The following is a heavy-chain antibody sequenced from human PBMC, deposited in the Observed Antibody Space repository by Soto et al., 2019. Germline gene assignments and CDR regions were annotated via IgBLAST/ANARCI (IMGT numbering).Heavy chain of an antibody. CDR3: ASPGGGNLRHYYYYGMDV. V-gene: IGHV4-39*01. Sequence: QLQLQESGPGLVKPSETLSLTCTVSGGSISSSSYYWGWIRQPPGKGLEWIGSIYYSGSTYYNPSLKSRVTISVDMSKNQFSLKLSSVTAADTAVYYCASPGGGNLRHYYYYGMDVWGQGTTVTVSS. CDR1: GGSISSSSYY. D-gene: IGHD2-15*01. J-gene: IGHJ6*02. CDR2: IYYSGST.